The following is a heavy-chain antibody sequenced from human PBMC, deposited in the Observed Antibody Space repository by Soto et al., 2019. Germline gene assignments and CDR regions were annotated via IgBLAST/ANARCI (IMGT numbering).Heavy chain of an antibody. D-gene: IGHD3-10*01. CDR3: ARGTGIEPLYYYYYGMDV. Sequence: QVQLVQSGAEVKKPGASVKVSCKASRYTFTSYDINWVRQATGQGLEWMGWMNPNSGNTGYAQKFQGRVTMTRNTSISTDYMELSSLRSEDTAVYYCARGTGIEPLYYYYYGMDVWGQGTTVTVSS. CDR1: RYTFTSYD. CDR2: MNPNSGNT. V-gene: IGHV1-8*01. J-gene: IGHJ6*02.